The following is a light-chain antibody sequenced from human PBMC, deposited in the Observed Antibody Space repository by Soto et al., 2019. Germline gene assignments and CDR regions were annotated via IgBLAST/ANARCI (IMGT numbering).Light chain of an antibody. V-gene: IGLV1-44*01. J-gene: IGLJ2*01. CDR2: SNN. Sequence: QAVLTQPPSASGTPGQRVTISCYGSSSNIGSNTVNWYQQLPGTAPKLLIYSNNQRPSGVPDRFSGSKSGTSASLAISGLQSEDEADYYCAAWDDSLTGVVFGGGTKVTVL. CDR3: AAWDDSLTGVV. CDR1: SSNIGSNT.